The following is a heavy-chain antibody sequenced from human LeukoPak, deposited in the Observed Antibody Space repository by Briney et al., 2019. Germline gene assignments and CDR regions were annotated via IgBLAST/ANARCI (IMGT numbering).Heavy chain of an antibody. J-gene: IGHJ4*02. V-gene: IGHV3-21*01. D-gene: IGHD1-14*01. Sequence: GGSLCLSGAASGFTFSTYSMNWVRGAPGKGLKGVSAISSTSTYIYYADSVKGRFTISTDNAKNSLYLQTNNLRAEDTAVYYCARWDRFHGVWGQGTLVTVSS. CDR1: GFTFSTYS. CDR2: ISSTSTYI. CDR3: ARWDRFHGV.